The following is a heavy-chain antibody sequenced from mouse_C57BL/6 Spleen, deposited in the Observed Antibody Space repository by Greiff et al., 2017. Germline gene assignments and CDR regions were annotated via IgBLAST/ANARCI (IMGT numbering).Heavy chain of an antibody. CDR1: GYTFTDYN. J-gene: IGHJ1*03. CDR3: ARYPFYYGSSYDWYFDV. CDR2: INPNNGGT. D-gene: IGHD1-1*01. V-gene: IGHV1-18*01. Sequence: EVKLQQYGPELVKPGASVKIPCKASGYTFTDYNMDWVKQSHGKSLEWIGDINPNNGGTIYNQKFKGKATLTVDKSSSTAYMELRSLTSEDTAVYYCARYPFYYGSSYDWYFDVWGTGTTVTVSS.